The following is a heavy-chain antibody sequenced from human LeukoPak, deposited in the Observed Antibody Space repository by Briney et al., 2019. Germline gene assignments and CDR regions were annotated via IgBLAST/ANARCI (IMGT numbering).Heavy chain of an antibody. CDR1: GYSISSGYY. CDR2: INHSGST. Sequence: SETLSLTCTVSGYSISSGYYWSWIRQPPGKGLEWIGEINHSGSTNYNPSLKSRVTISVDTSKNQFSLKLSSVTAADTAVYYCARAVSHMRGLLRGYYYYYMDVWGKGTTVTVSS. V-gene: IGHV4-38-2*02. CDR3: ARAVSHMRGLLRGYYYYYMDV. J-gene: IGHJ6*03. D-gene: IGHD2/OR15-2a*01.